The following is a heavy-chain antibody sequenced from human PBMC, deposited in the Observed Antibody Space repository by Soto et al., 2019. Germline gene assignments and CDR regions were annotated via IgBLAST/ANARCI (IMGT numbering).Heavy chain of an antibody. CDR3: ARRITIFGVAPYYYYGMDV. CDR2: INAGNGNT. CDR1: GGTFSSYA. Sequence: QVQLVQSGAEVKKPGSSVKVSCKASGGTFSSYAISWVRQAPGQRLEWMGWINAGNGNTKYSQKFQGRVTITRDTSASTAYMELSSLRSEDTAVYYCARRITIFGVAPYYYYGMDVWGQGTTVTVSS. J-gene: IGHJ6*02. D-gene: IGHD3-3*01. V-gene: IGHV1-3*01.